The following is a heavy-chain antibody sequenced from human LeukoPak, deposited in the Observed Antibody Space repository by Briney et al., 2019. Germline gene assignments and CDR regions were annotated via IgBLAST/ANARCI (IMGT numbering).Heavy chain of an antibody. V-gene: IGHV3-48*04. Sequence: SGGSLRLSCAASGFTFSSYDMNWVRQAPGKGLEWVSYISPSSTRIDYAASVRGRFTISRDNAKRSLYLQMSSLRAEDTAVYYCARDDGGLDYWGQGTLVTVSS. CDR1: GFTFSSYD. J-gene: IGHJ4*02. D-gene: IGHD4-23*01. CDR2: ISPSSTRI. CDR3: ARDDGGLDY.